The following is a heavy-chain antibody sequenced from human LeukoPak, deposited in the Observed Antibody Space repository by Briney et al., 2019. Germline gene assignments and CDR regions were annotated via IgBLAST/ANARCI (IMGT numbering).Heavy chain of an antibody. D-gene: IGHD3-16*02. V-gene: IGHV3-48*03. CDR1: GFTFSSYE. J-gene: IGHJ4*02. CDR2: ISSSGSTI. CDR3: ARAGPYDYVWGSYRYSPPIGDY. Sequence: GGSLGLSCAASGFTFSSYEMNWVRQAPGKGLEWVSYISSSGSTIYYADSVKGRFTISRDNAKNSLYLQMNSLRAEDTAVYYCARAGPYDYVWGSYRYSPPIGDYWGQGTLVTVSS.